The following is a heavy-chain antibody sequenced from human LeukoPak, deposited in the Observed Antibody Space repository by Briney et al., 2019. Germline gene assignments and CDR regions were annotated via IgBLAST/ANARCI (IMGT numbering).Heavy chain of an antibody. D-gene: IGHD3-16*02. CDR1: GFTFSSHW. CDR3: ARGLSPDYGMDV. V-gene: IGHV3-74*01. J-gene: IGHJ6*02. CDR2: INSDGSST. Sequence: GGSLRLSCAASGFTFSSHWMHWVRQAPGKGLVWVSRINSDGSSTSYADSVKGRFTISRDNTKNTLYLQMNSLRAEDTAVYYCARGLSPDYGMDVWGQGTTVTVSS.